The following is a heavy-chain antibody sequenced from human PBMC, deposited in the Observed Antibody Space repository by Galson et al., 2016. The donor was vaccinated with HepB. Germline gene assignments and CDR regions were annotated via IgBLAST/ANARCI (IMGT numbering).Heavy chain of an antibody. J-gene: IGHJ4*02. CDR3: AKDPHDGYCGGDCYPDL. Sequence: SLRLSCAASGFTFSRSDMYWVRQAPGKGLEWVAVTSYDGSNEYYADSVKGRFTISRDNSKSTLYLQMNSLRAGDSAVYYCAKDPHDGYCGGDCYPDLWGQGALVTVSS. V-gene: IGHV3-30*18. CDR2: TSYDGSNE. D-gene: IGHD2-21*02. CDR1: GFTFSRSD.